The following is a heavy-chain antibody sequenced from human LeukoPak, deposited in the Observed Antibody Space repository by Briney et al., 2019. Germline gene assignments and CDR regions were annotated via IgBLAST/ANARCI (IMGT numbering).Heavy chain of an antibody. J-gene: IGHJ4*02. CDR2: ISGSGGST. D-gene: IGHD4-11*01. CDR3: AKSPTLIDYSNYHTQYYFDY. Sequence: GGSLRLSCAASGFTFSSYAMSWVRQAPGKGLEWVSAISGSGGSTYYADSVKGRFTISRDNSKNTLYLQMNSLRAEDTAVYYCAKSPTLIDYSNYHTQYYFDYWGQGTLVTVSS. CDR1: GFTFSSYA. V-gene: IGHV3-23*01.